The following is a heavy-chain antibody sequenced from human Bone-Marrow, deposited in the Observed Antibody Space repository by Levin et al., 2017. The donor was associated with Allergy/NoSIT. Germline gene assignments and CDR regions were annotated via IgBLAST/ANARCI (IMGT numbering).Heavy chain of an antibody. V-gene: IGHV4-34*01. Sequence: PSETLSLTCAVYGGSFSGYYWSWIRQPPGKGLEWIGEINHSGSTNYNPSLKSRVTISVDTSKNQFSLKLSSVTAADTAVYYCARASYCSSTSCYDNGFDYWGQGTLVTVSS. CDR2: INHSGST. J-gene: IGHJ4*02. CDR3: ARASYCSSTSCYDNGFDY. CDR1: GGSFSGYY. D-gene: IGHD2-2*01.